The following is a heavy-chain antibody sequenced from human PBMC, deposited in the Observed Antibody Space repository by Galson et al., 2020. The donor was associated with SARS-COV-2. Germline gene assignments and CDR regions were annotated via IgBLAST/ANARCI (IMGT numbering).Heavy chain of an antibody. CDR2: IDWDDDK. V-gene: IGHV2-70*11. CDR1: GFSLSTSGMC. Sequence: SGPTLVKPTQTLTLTCTFSGFSLSTSGMCVSWIRQPPGKALEWLARIDWDDDKYYSTSLKTRLTISNDTSKNQVVLTMTNMDPLDTATYYCAQTPADYYYYRDVWGKGTTVTVSS. J-gene: IGHJ6*03. CDR3: AQTPADYYYYRDV.